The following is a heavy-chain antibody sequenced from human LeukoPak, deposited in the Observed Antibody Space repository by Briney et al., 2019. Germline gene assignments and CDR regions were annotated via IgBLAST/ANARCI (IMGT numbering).Heavy chain of an antibody. CDR1: GFTFDDYA. V-gene: IGHV3-9*01. J-gene: IGHJ4*02. CDR2: ISWNSGSI. D-gene: IGHD6-19*01. Sequence: PGRSLRLSCAASGFTFDDYAMHWVRQAPGKGLEWVSGISWNSGSIGYADSVKGRFTISRDNAKNSLYLQMNSLRAEDTALYYCAKTSSSSGWYDYWGQGTLVTVSS. CDR3: AKTSSSSGWYDY.